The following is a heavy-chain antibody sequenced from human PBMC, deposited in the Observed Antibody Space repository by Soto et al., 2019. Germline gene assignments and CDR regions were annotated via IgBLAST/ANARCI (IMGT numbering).Heavy chain of an antibody. CDR1: GFTFSSYG. CDR3: AKELALSASYYYDSSGYDVFDI. CDR2: ISYDGSNK. J-gene: IGHJ3*02. Sequence: GGSLRLSCAASGFTFSSYGMHWVRQAPGKGLEWVAVISYDGSNKYYADSVKGRFTISRDNSKNTLYLQMNSLRAEDTAVYYCAKELALSASYYYDSSGYDVFDIWGQGTMVTVSS. V-gene: IGHV3-30*18. D-gene: IGHD3-22*01.